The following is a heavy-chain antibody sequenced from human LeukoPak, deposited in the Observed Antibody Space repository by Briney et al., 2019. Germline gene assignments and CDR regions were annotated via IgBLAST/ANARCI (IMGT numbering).Heavy chain of an antibody. CDR3: AKAYHDSGCLIDY. V-gene: IGHV3-23*01. D-gene: IGHD6-19*01. J-gene: IGHJ4*02. CDR2: IRGNGATT. CDR1: GITFSSHA. Sequence: GRSLRLFCAASGITFSSHAMTWVRHAPGKGLAWVAAIRGNGATTDYADSVKGRFTISRDNYKSTLYLQMNSLRAEDTAVYYCAKAYHDSGCLIDYWGQGTLVTVSS.